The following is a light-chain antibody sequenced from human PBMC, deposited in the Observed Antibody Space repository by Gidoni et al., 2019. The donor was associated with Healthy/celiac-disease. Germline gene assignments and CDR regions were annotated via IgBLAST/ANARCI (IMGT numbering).Light chain of an antibody. J-gene: IGKJ2*01. CDR3: QQRSNWPYT. CDR1: QSVSSS. Sequence: ELVLTQSPATLSLSPGERATLPCRASQSVSSSLAWYQQKPGQAPRLLIYDASNRATGIPARCSGSGSGTDFTLTISSLETEDFAVDYCQQRSNWPYTFGEGTKLEIK. V-gene: IGKV3-11*01. CDR2: DAS.